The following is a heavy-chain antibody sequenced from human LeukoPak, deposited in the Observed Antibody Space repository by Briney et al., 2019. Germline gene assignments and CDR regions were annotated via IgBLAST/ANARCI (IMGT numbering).Heavy chain of an antibody. CDR2: IYTSGST. CDR3: ARVGATGSGYYFDY. CDR1: GGSISSYY. V-gene: IGHV4-4*07. Sequence: PSETLSLTCTVSGGSISSYYWGWIRQPAGKGLEWIGRIYTSGSTNYNPSLKSRVTISVDKSKNQFSLKLSSVTAADTAVYYCARVGATGSGYYFDYWGQGTLVTVSS. D-gene: IGHD1-26*01. J-gene: IGHJ4*02.